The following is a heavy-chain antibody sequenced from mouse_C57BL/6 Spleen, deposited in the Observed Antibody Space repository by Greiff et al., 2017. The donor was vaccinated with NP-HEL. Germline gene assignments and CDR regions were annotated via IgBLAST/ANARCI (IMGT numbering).Heavy chain of an antibody. D-gene: IGHD1-3*01. CDR2: INPYNGDT. CDR1: GYSFTGYF. Sequence: EVQLVESGPELVKPGDSVKISCKASGYSFTGYFMNWVMQSHGKSLEWIGRINPYNGDTFYNQKFKGKATLTVDKSSSTAHMELRSLTSEDSAVYYCARQLAKDYAMDYWGQGTSVTVSS. V-gene: IGHV1-20*01. CDR3: ARQLAKDYAMDY. J-gene: IGHJ4*01.